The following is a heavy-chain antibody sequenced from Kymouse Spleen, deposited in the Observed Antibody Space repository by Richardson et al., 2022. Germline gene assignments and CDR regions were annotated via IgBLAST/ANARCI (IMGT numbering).Heavy chain of an antibody. CDR2: IYYSGST. CDR1: GGSISSYY. V-gene: IGHV4-59*01. Sequence: QVQLQESGPGLVKPSETLSLTCTVSGGSISSYYWSWIRQPPGKGLEWIGYIYYSGSTNYNPSLKSRVTISVDTSKNQFSLKLSSVTAADTAVYYCAGCSSSSYFDYWGQGTLVTVSS. CDR3: AGCSSSSYFDY. J-gene: IGHJ4*02. D-gene: IGHD6-6*01.